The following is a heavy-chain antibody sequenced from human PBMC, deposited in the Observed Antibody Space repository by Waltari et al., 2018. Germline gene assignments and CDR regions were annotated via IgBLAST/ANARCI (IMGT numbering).Heavy chain of an antibody. V-gene: IGHV4-39*01. Sequence: QLLLQESGPGLVRPSQTLSPPCTVSGGPVRSTRFYWAWVRQPPGKGLEWMGTLYYGGDTYYNPSLKSRITLSVDTSKNQFSLDLMSVTAADTAMYYCARQGFYGSAKHFDDWGQGTVVAVSS. CDR2: LYYGGDT. J-gene: IGHJ4*02. D-gene: IGHD3-10*01. CDR3: ARQGFYGSAKHFDD. CDR1: GGPVRSTRFY.